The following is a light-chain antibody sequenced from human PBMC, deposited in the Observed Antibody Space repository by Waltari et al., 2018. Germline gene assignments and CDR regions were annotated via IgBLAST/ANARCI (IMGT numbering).Light chain of an antibody. CDR3: QQRSNWPYT. V-gene: IGKV3-11*01. J-gene: IGKJ2*01. CDR2: AAS. Sequence: EIVLTQSPATLSLSPGERPTLSWSASQSVSSYLAWYQQKPGQAPRLLIYAASNRATGIPARFSGSGSGTDFTLTISSLEPEDFAVYYCQQRSNWPYTFGQGTKLEIK. CDR1: QSVSSY.